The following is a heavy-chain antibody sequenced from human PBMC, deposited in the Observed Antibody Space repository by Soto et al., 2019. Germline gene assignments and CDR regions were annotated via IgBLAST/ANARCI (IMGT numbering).Heavy chain of an antibody. CDR3: ARGCSGGSCYPGMDV. CDR1: GFNFNSYT. CDR2: ISSSGYI. J-gene: IGHJ6*02. V-gene: IGHV3-21*01. D-gene: IGHD2-15*01. Sequence: GGSLRLSCAASGFNFNSYTINWVRQAPGKRLEWLSSISSSGYIFSTDSVRGRFTISRDNAKNSVYLQINSLRAEDTAVYFCARGCSGGSCYPGMDVWGQGTTVTVSS.